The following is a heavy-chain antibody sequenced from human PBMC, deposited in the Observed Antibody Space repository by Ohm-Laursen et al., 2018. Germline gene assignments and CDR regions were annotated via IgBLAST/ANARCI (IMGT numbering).Heavy chain of an antibody. CDR3: SRGGCNTIDCYPVDY. V-gene: IGHV4-34*01. J-gene: IGHJ4*02. D-gene: IGHD2-21*02. CDR1: GSSFSGYY. CDR2: INHSGRT. Sequence: PSDTLSLTCSVYGSSFSGYYWTWVRQPPGKGLEWIGEINHSGRTKYNPTLKSRLTISLNTPANQFSLKLSSVTAADTAVYYCSRGGCNTIDCYPVDYWGQGALVTVSS.